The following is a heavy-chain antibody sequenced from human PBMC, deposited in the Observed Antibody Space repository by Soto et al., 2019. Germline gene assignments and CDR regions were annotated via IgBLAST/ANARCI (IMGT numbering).Heavy chain of an antibody. Sequence: EVQLVESGGGLVKPGGSLTLSCVASGVTFTNAWMSWVRQAPGKGLEWVGRIKSISEGGTTTYAAPVKGRFTVSRDDSKNTVYLQMNSLRIEDTAVYYCTTAEGSGKGYYYGMDVWGQGTTVTVSS. CDR2: IKSISEGGTT. D-gene: IGHD3-10*01. J-gene: IGHJ6*02. CDR3: TTAEGSGKGYYYGMDV. V-gene: IGHV3-15*01. CDR1: GVTFTNAW.